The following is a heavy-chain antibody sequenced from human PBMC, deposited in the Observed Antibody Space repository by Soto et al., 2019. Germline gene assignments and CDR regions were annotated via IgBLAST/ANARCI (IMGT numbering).Heavy chain of an antibody. CDR2: ISNNGGST. Sequence: GGSLRLSCAASGFTFSSYAMHWVRQAPGKGLEYVSVISNNGGSTYYANSVKGRFTISRDNSKNTLYLQMGSLRAEDMAVYYCARGTVTTLYYYGMDVWGQGTTVTVSS. V-gene: IGHV3-64*01. CDR1: GFTFSSYA. CDR3: ARGTVTTLYYYGMDV. J-gene: IGHJ6*02. D-gene: IGHD4-17*01.